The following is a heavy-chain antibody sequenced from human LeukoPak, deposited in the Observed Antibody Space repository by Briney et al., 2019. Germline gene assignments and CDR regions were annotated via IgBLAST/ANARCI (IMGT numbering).Heavy chain of an antibody. CDR1: GFTFSSYE. J-gene: IGHJ4*02. D-gene: IGHD3-16*01. Sequence: PGGSLRLSCAASGFTFSSYEMNWVRQAPGKGLEWVAFIRYDGSNKYYGDSAKGRFTISRDNSKNTLYLQMNSLRAEDTAVYYCAKESPGGGIDYWGQGTLVTVSS. V-gene: IGHV3-30*02. CDR2: IRYDGSNK. CDR3: AKESPGGGIDY.